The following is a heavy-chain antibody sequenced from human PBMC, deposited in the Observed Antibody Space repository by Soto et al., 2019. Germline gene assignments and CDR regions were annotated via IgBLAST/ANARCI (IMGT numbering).Heavy chain of an antibody. CDR2: ISSSGTID. Sequence: QVQLVESGGGLVKPGGSLRLSCVASGFTLSDYYMSWIRQAPGKGLEWVSYISSSGTIDNYADSVKGGFTISRDNAKNSLFLQVNGLRAEDTAVYYCARRTMGNYYYMDVWGKGTTVTVSS. D-gene: IGHD3-10*01. CDR3: ARRTMGNYYYMDV. CDR1: GFTLSDYY. J-gene: IGHJ6*03. V-gene: IGHV3-11*01.